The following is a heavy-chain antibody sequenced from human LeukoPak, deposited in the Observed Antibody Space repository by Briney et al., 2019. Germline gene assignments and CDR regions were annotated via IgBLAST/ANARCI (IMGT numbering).Heavy chain of an antibody. V-gene: IGHV4-59*08. CDR3: ARGMRYSSSSPFDY. J-gene: IGHJ4*02. Sequence: KTSETLSLTCTVSGGSISSYYWSWIRQPPGKGLEWIGYIYYSGSTNYNPSLKSRVAISVDTSKNQFSLKLSSVTAADTAVYYCARGMRYSSSSPFDYWGQGTLVTVSS. CDR2: IYYSGST. D-gene: IGHD6-13*01. CDR1: GGSISSYY.